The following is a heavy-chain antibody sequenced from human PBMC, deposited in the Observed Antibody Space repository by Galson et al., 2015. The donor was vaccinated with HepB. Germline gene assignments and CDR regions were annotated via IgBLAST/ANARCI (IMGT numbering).Heavy chain of an antibody. V-gene: IGHV3-30-3*01. D-gene: IGHD5-12*01. CDR2: ISYDGSNK. Sequence: SLRLSCAASGFTFSSYAMHWVRQAPGKGLEWVAVISYDGSNKYYADSVKGRFTISRDNSKNTLYLQMNSLRAEDTAVYYCAREGLRRVLPNYFDYWGQGTLVTVSS. CDR1: GFTFSSYA. CDR3: AREGLRRVLPNYFDY. J-gene: IGHJ4*02.